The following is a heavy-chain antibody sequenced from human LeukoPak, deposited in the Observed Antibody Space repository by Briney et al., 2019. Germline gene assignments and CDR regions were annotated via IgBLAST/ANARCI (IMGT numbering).Heavy chain of an antibody. D-gene: IGHD1-26*01. CDR1: GGTFSSYA. J-gene: IGHJ4*02. Sequence: GSSVKVSRKASGGTFSSYAISWVRQAPGQGLEWMGGIIPIFGAANYAQKFQGRATITADESTSTAYMELGSLRSEDTAVYYCARVRYSGSYAPFDYWGQGTLVTVSS. CDR3: ARVRYSGSYAPFDY. CDR2: IIPIFGAA. V-gene: IGHV1-69*01.